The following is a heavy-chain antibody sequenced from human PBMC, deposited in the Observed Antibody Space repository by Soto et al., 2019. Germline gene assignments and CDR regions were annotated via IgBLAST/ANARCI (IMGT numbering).Heavy chain of an antibody. V-gene: IGHV3-66*01. CDR1: GFTVSDNY. Sequence: GGSLRLSCAAFGFTVSDNYMSWVRQAPGKRLEWVSVIYSSGSTYYPDSVKGRFTISRDNSNNILYLQMNSLRVEDTAVYYCARTPTGTNYAGRFDPWGQGTMVTVSS. J-gene: IGHJ5*02. CDR2: IYSSGST. D-gene: IGHD4-17*01. CDR3: ARTPTGTNYAGRFDP.